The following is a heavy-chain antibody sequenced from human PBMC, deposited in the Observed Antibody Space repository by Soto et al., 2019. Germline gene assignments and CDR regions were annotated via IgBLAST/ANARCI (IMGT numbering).Heavy chain of an antibody. CDR3: ARADYFDSSAYYFSGWFDP. V-gene: IGHV3-21*01. CDR2: ISSSSSSI. Sequence: VQLVESGGGLVKPGGSLRLSCAASGFTFSAYNMNWVRQAPGKGLEWVSSISSSSSSIYYADSVKGRFTISRDNAKPSLYLQMNSLRAEDTAVYYCARADYFDSSAYYFSGWFDPWGQGTLVTVSS. J-gene: IGHJ5*02. CDR1: GFTFSAYN. D-gene: IGHD3-22*01.